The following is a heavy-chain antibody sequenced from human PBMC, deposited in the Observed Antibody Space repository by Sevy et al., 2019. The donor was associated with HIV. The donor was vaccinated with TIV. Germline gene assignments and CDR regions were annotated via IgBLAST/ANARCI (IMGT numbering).Heavy chain of an antibody. J-gene: IGHJ6*03. Sequence: GGSLRLSCAASGFTFSSYAMHWVRQAPGKGLEWVAVISYDGSNKYYADSVKGRFTISRDNSKNTLYLQMNSLRAEDKAGYYCARGGPSVAVIDYYYYMDVWGKGTTVTVSS. CDR2: ISYDGSNK. D-gene: IGHD2-15*01. CDR1: GFTFSSYA. CDR3: ARGGPSVAVIDYYYYMDV. V-gene: IGHV3-30-3*01.